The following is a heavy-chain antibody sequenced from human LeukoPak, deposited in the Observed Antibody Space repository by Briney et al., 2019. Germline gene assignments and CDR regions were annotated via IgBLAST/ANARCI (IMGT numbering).Heavy chain of an antibody. Sequence: ASVKVSCKASGGTFSSYAISWVRQAPGQGLEWMGGIIPIFGTANYAQKFQGRVTITTDESTSTTYMELSSLRSEDTAVYYCARGIAAGLGWFDPWGQGTLVTVSS. CDR3: ARGIAAGLGWFDP. V-gene: IGHV1-69*05. CDR1: GGTFSSYA. D-gene: IGHD6-13*01. CDR2: IIPIFGTA. J-gene: IGHJ5*02.